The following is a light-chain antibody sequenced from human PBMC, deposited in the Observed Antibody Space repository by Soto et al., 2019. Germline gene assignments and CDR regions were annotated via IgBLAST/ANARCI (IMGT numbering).Light chain of an antibody. CDR1: QSVSSSY. V-gene: IGKV3-20*01. J-gene: IGKJ5*01. Sequence: DIVLTQSPVTLSLSPGERATLSCSASQSVSSSYLAWYQQKPGQAPRLLIYGASSRATGIPDRFSGSGSGTDFTLTISRLEPEDFAVYYCQQYGSSPLITFGQGTRLEIK. CDR2: GAS. CDR3: QQYGSSPLIT.